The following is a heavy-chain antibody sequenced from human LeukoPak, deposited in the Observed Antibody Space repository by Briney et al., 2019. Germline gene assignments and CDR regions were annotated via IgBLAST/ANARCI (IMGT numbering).Heavy chain of an antibody. CDR2: IHYSGST. CDR1: GRSINSYY. Sequence: SQTLSLTCTVSGRSINSYYWSWIRQPPGKGLQWIGCIHYSGSTNYNPSLKSRVTISVDTSKNQFSLKLSSVAAADTAVYYCARTTMVRGTYYMDVWGKGTTVTISS. V-gene: IGHV4-59*01. CDR3: ARTTMVRGTYYMDV. J-gene: IGHJ6*03. D-gene: IGHD3-10*01.